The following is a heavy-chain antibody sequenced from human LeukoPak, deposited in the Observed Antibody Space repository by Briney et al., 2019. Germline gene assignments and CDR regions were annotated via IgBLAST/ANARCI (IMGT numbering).Heavy chain of an antibody. V-gene: IGHV1-8*03. CDR3: AREGEGYCSGGSCDDAFDI. CDR1: GYTFSSYG. Sequence: ASVKVSCKASGYTFSSYGISWVRRAPGQGLEWMGWMNPNSGNTGYAQKFQGRVTITRNTSISTAYMELSSLRSEDTAVYYCAREGEGYCSGGSCDDAFDIWGQGTMVTVSS. J-gene: IGHJ3*02. D-gene: IGHD2-15*01. CDR2: MNPNSGNT.